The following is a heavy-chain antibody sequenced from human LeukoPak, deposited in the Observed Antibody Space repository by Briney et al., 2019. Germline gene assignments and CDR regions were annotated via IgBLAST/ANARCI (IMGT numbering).Heavy chain of an antibody. J-gene: IGHJ4*02. CDR2: ISSSSSYI. V-gene: IGHV3-21*01. D-gene: IGHD5-12*01. Sequence: GGSLRLSCAASGFTFSSYSINWVRQAPGKGLEWVSSISSSSSYIYYADSVKGRFTISRDNAKNSLYLQMNSLRAEDTAVYYCARVEGYSGYDFDYWGQGTLVTVSS. CDR1: GFTFSSYS. CDR3: ARVEGYSGYDFDY.